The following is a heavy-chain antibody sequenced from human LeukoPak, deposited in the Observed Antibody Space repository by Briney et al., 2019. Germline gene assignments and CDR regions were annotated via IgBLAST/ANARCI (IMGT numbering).Heavy chain of an antibody. Sequence: GASVKVSCKASGYTFTGYYMHWVRQAPGQGLEWVGCINPKNGGSNYAQKFQGRVTMTRDRSISTAYMELSRLTSDDTAVYYCARASFWESPINWFAPWGQGTLVTVSS. CDR1: GYTFTGYY. CDR3: ARASFWESPINWFAP. J-gene: IGHJ5*02. V-gene: IGHV1-2*02. CDR2: INPKNGGS. D-gene: IGHD3-16*01.